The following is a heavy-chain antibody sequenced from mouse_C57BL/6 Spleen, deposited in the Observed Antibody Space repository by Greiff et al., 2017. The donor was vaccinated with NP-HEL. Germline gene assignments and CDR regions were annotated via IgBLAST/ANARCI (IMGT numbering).Heavy chain of an antibody. D-gene: IGHD1-1*01. Sequence: EVNLVESGGGLVKPGGSLKLSCAASGFTFSDYGMHWVRQAPEKGLEWVAYISSGSSTIYYADTVKGRFTISRDNAKNTLFLQMTSLRSEDTAMYYCARDYYGNGFAYWGQGTLVTVSA. CDR2: ISSGSSTI. V-gene: IGHV5-17*01. J-gene: IGHJ3*01. CDR1: GFTFSDYG. CDR3: ARDYYGNGFAY.